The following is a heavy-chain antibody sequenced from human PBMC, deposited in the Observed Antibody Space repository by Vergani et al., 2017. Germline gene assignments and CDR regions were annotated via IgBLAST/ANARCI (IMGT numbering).Heavy chain of an antibody. CDR2: ISWNSGSI. Sequence: EVQLVESGGGLVQPGRSLRLSCAASGFTFDDYAMHWVRQAPGKGLEWVSGISWNSGSIGYADSVKGRFTISRDNAKNSLYLQMNSLRAEDMALYYCAKVGKGSGDYYYYGMDVWGQXP. CDR1: GFTFDDYA. D-gene: IGHD1-26*01. J-gene: IGHJ6*02. V-gene: IGHV3-9*03. CDR3: AKVGKGSGDYYYYGMDV.